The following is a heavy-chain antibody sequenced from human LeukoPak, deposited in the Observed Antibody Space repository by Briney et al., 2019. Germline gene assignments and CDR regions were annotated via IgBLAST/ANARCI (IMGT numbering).Heavy chain of an antibody. J-gene: IGHJ6*02. V-gene: IGHV3-7*01. Sequence: GGSLRLSCAASGFTFSSYWMSWVRQAPGKGLEWVANIKQDGSEKYYVDSVKGRFTISRDNAKNSLYLQMNSLRAEDTAVYYCARALWSGPVYYGMDVWGQGTTVTVSS. CDR2: IKQDGSEK. D-gene: IGHD3-10*01. CDR3: ARALWSGPVYYGMDV. CDR1: GFTFSSYW.